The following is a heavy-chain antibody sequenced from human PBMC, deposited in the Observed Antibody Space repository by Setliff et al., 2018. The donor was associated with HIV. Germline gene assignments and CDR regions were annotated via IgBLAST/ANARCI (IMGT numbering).Heavy chain of an antibody. V-gene: IGHV1-3*01. CDR3: AIGSSNWPHRPNNYYFNY. D-gene: IGHD6-13*01. J-gene: IGHJ4*02. CDR2: INAGNGDT. CDR1: GDTFTTYA. Sequence: ASVKVSCKASGDTFTTYALHWVRQAPGQRLEWMGWINAGNGDTKSSQKFQGRVTITRDTSASTAYMELSSLRSEDTGVYYCAIGSSNWPHRPNNYYFNYCGQGTPVTVSS.